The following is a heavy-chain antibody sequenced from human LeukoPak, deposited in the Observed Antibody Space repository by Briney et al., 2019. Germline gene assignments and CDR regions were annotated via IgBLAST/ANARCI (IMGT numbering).Heavy chain of an antibody. CDR3: AREGSSGYYPS. D-gene: IGHD3-22*01. CDR1: GFTFSSYP. CDR2: ISYDGSEK. Sequence: GGSLRLSCAASGFTFSSYPMHWVRQAPGKGLEWVAVISYDGSEKHYADPVKGRFTISRDNSKNTLYLQMNSLRAEDTAVYYCAREGSSGYYPSWGQGILVTVSS. V-gene: IGHV3-30-3*01. J-gene: IGHJ4*02.